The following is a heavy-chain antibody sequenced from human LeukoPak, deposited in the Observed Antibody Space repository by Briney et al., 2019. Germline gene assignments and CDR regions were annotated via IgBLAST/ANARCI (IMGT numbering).Heavy chain of an antibody. V-gene: IGHV3-23*01. Sequence: GGSLRLSCAASGFTFSNSDMSWVRQAPGKGLEWVSAISGSGGSTYYADPVKGRFTISRDNSKNTLYLQMNSLRAEDTAVYYCAKLYTRGFITGTTGFDYWGQGTLVTVSS. J-gene: IGHJ4*02. CDR3: AKLYTRGFITGTTGFDY. D-gene: IGHD1-7*01. CDR1: GFTFSNSD. CDR2: ISGSGGST.